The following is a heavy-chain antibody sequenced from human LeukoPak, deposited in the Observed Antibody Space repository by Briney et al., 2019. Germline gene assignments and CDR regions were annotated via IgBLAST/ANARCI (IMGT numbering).Heavy chain of an antibody. CDR2: ISGSGGST. J-gene: IGHJ3*02. V-gene: IGHV3-23*01. Sequence: GGSLRLSCAASGFTFSSYAMSWVRQAPGKGLEWVSAISGSGGSTYYADSVKGRFTISRDNSKNTLYLQMNGLRAEDTAVYYCAKTSGWFDAFDIWGQGTMVTVSS. CDR3: AKTSGWFDAFDI. CDR1: GFTFSSYA. D-gene: IGHD6-19*01.